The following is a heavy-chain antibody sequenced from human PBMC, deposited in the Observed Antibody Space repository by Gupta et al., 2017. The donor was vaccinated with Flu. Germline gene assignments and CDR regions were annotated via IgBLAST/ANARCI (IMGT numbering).Heavy chain of an antibody. CDR2: IYYSGNT. CDR3: ARHFVGYCSGGTCYDENDY. V-gene: IGHV4-39*01. J-gene: IGHJ4*02. Sequence: QLQLQESGPGLVTPSETLSLTCSVSGGSISTSYYYWGWIRQPPGKGLEGIGSIYYSGNTYYNPSLKSRVTISVDTSKNQFSLKLNSVTAADTAVYFCARHFVGYCSGGTCYDENDYWGQGTLVTVSS. CDR1: GGSISTSYYY. D-gene: IGHD2-15*01.